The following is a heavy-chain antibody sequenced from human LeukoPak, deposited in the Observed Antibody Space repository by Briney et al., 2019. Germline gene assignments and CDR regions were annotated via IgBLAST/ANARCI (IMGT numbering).Heavy chain of an antibody. J-gene: IGHJ4*02. Sequence: ASVKVSCKASGGTFSSYAISWVRQAPGQGLEWMGWISAYNGNTNYAQKLQGRVTMTTDTSTSTAYMELRSLRSDDTAVYYCARVRVYCSGGSCPSAFWDYWGQGTLVTVSS. CDR1: GGTFSSYA. D-gene: IGHD2-15*01. CDR3: ARVRVYCSGGSCPSAFWDY. CDR2: ISAYNGNT. V-gene: IGHV1-18*01.